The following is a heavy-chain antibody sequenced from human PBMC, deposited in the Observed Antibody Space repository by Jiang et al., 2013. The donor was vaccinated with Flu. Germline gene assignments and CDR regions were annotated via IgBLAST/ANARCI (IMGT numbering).Heavy chain of an antibody. Sequence: SGFTFSSYWMSWVRQAPGKGLEWVANIKQDGSEKYYVDSVKGRFTISRDNARNSLYLQMTSLRAEDTALYYCARDRVRGLDYWGQGTLVTVSS. J-gene: IGHJ4*02. D-gene: IGHD3-10*02. CDR1: GFTFSSYW. V-gene: IGHV3-7*01. CDR3: ARDRVRGLDY. CDR2: IKQDGSEK.